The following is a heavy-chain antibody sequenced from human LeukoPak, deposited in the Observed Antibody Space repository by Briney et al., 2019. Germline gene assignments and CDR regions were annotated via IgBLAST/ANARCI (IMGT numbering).Heavy chain of an antibody. V-gene: IGHV3-30-3*01. CDR3: ARDRYITIFGVALCV. D-gene: IGHD3-3*01. CDR1: GFTFSSYA. Sequence: GGSLRLSCAASGFTFSSYAMHWVRQAPGKGLEWVAVISYDGSNKYYAASVKGRFPISRDNSKNTLYLQMNSLRAEDTAVYYCARDRYITIFGVALCVWGQGTTVTVSS. CDR2: ISYDGSNK. J-gene: IGHJ6*02.